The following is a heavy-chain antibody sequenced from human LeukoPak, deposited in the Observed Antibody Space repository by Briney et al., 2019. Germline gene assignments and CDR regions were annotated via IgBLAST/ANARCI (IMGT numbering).Heavy chain of an antibody. CDR3: AKAVCSSTSCYISDY. D-gene: IGHD2-2*02. Sequence: GGSLRLSCAASGFTFSSYGMHWVRQAPGKGLEWVAFIRYDGSNKYYADSVKGRFTISRDNSKNTLYLQMNSLRAEDTAVYYCAKAVCSSTSCYISDYWGQGTLVTVSS. J-gene: IGHJ4*02. V-gene: IGHV3-30*02. CDR1: GFTFSSYG. CDR2: IRYDGSNK.